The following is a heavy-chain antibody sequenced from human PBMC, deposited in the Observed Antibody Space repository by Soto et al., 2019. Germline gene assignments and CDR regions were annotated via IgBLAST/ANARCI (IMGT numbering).Heavy chain of an antibody. CDR3: AKDMSGWYRADYYYYGMDV. CDR2: ISGSGGST. CDR1: GFTFSSYA. V-gene: IGHV3-23*01. Sequence: GCCLRLSCAACGFTFSSYAVNLSRQAPGKGLEWVSAISGSGGSTYYTDSVKGRFTISRDNSKNTLYLQMNSLRAEDTAVYYCAKDMSGWYRADYYYYGMDVWGQGTTVTVS. D-gene: IGHD6-19*01. J-gene: IGHJ6*02.